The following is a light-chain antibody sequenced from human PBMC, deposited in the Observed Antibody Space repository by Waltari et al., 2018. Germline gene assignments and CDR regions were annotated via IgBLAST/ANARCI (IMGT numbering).Light chain of an antibody. CDR1: QSVLYSSNNKNY. J-gene: IGKJ1*01. V-gene: IGKV4-1*01. CDR3: QQYYSNPWT. Sequence: DIVMTQSPDSLAVSLGERATINCKSSQSVLYSSNNKNYLAWYQQKPGQPPKLLIYCASTRESVVPDRFSGSGAGTDFTLTISSQQAEDVAVYYCQQYYSNPWTFGQGTKVEIK. CDR2: CAS.